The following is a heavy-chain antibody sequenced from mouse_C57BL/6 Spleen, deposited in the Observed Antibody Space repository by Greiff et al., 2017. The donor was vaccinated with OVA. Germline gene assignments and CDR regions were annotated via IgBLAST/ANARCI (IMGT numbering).Heavy chain of an antibody. D-gene: IGHD3-2*02. CDR1: GYSFTGYY. CDR3: ASRRLGGYFDV. CDR2: INPSTGGT. Sequence: EVQLQQSGPELVKPGASVKISCKASGYSFTGYYMNWVKQSPEKSLEWIGEINPSTGGTTYNQKFKAKATLTVDKSSSTAYMQLKSLTSEDSAVYYCASRRLGGYFDVWGTGTTVTVSS. J-gene: IGHJ1*03. V-gene: IGHV1-42*01.